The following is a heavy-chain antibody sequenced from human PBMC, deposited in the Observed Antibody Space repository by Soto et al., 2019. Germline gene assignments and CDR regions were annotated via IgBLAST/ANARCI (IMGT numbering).Heavy chain of an antibody. Sequence: QVPLQQSGPGLVKPSQTLSLTCAISGDSVSSNTASWNWIRQSPSRGLEWLGRTYFRSKWYNDYAVSMKSRIIINPDKSNNQFTLQLNSVTPEDTAVYVCAKGDNLGPKTGYAFDPWGQGIMVTVSS. V-gene: IGHV6-1*01. D-gene: IGHD5-12*01. CDR2: TYFRSKWYN. J-gene: IGHJ5*02. CDR3: AKGDNLGPKTGYAFDP. CDR1: GDSVSSNTAS.